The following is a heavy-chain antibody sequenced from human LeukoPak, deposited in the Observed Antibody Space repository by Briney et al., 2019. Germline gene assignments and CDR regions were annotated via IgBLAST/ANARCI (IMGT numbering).Heavy chain of an antibody. D-gene: IGHD5-24*01. CDR3: ARLIVEMATIPNLLDY. CDR1: GYSFTSYW. Sequence: GESLQISCKGSGYSFTSYWIGWVRQMPGKGLEWMGIIYPGDSDTRYSPSFQGQVTISADKSISTAYLQWSSLKASDTAMYYCARLIVEMATIPNLLDYWGQGTLVTVSS. CDR2: IYPGDSDT. J-gene: IGHJ4*02. V-gene: IGHV5-51*01.